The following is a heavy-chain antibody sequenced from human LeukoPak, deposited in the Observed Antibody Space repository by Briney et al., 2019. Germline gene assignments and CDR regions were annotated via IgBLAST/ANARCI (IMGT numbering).Heavy chain of an antibody. D-gene: IGHD6-6*01. CDR3: ARVIRGRGSSSLDY. Sequence: PGGSLRLSCAASGFTFSSYAMHWVRQAPGKGLEWVAAISYDGSNKYYADSVKGRFTISRDNSKSTLYLQMNSLRAEDTAVYYCARVIRGRGSSSLDYWGQGTLVTVSS. J-gene: IGHJ4*02. V-gene: IGHV3-30-3*01. CDR2: ISYDGSNK. CDR1: GFTFSSYA.